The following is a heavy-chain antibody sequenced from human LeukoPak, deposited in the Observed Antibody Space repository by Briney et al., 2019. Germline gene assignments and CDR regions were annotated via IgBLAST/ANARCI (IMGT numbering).Heavy chain of an antibody. V-gene: IGHV3-15*01. Sequence: GGSLRLPCAASGFTFSNAWMSWVRQAPGKGLEWVGRIKSKTDGGTTDYAAPVKCRFTISRDDSKNTLYLQMNSLRAEDTAVYYCTISGYSYVDYWGQGTLVTVSS. CDR3: TISGYSYVDY. D-gene: IGHD5-18*01. J-gene: IGHJ4*02. CDR2: IKSKTDGGTT. CDR1: GFTFSNAW.